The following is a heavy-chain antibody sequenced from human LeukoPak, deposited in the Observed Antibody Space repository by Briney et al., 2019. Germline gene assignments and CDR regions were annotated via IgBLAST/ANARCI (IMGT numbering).Heavy chain of an antibody. CDR3: ARDRVWFGESYFDY. CDR1: GYTSTSYG. CDR2: ISAYNGNT. Sequence: ASVKVSCKASGYTSTSYGISWVRQAPGQGLEWMGWISAYNGNTNYAQKLQGRVTMTTDTSTSTAYMELRSLRSDDTAVYYCARDRVWFGESYFDYWGQGTLVTVSP. D-gene: IGHD3-10*01. J-gene: IGHJ4*02. V-gene: IGHV1-18*01.